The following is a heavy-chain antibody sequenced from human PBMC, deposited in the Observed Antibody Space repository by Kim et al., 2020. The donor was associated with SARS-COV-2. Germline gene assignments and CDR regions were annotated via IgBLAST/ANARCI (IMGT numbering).Heavy chain of an antibody. V-gene: IGHV3-21*01. J-gene: IGHJ4*02. CDR2: ISSSSSYI. CDR3: ASIVATTEPYYFDY. CDR1: GFTFNSYS. Sequence: GGSLRLSCAASGFTFNSYSMNWVRQAPGKGLEWVSSISSSSSYIYYADSVKGRFTISRDNAKNSLYLQMNSLRAEDTAVYYCASIVATTEPYYFDYWGQGTLVTVSS. D-gene: IGHD5-12*01.